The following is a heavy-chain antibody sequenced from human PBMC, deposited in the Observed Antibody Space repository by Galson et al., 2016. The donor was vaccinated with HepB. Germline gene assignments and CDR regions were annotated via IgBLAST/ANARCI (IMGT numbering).Heavy chain of an antibody. CDR1: GFIFKNFG. Sequence: SLRLSCAAPGFIFKNFGMHWVRQAPGKGLEWVAVMSYDGGHTFSADSVKGRFTISRDISKNTLYLQMNSLRVEDTAVYYCAKGFLFYCSNRVCAHDALDVWGQGTMVTVSS. V-gene: IGHV3-30*18. CDR3: AKGFLFYCSNRVCAHDALDV. J-gene: IGHJ3*01. CDR2: MSYDGGHT. D-gene: IGHD2-8*01.